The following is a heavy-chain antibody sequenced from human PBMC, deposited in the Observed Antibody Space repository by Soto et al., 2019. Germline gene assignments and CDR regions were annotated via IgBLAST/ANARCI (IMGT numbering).Heavy chain of an antibody. Sequence: SETLSLTCTVSGGSISSGGYYWSWIRQHPGKGLEWIGYIYYSGSTYYNPSLKSRVTISVDTSKNQFSLKLSSVTAADTAVYYCARETTVVTNDAFDIWGQGTMVTVSS. D-gene: IGHD4-17*01. CDR1: GGSISSGGYY. CDR2: IYYSGST. V-gene: IGHV4-31*03. CDR3: ARETTVVTNDAFDI. J-gene: IGHJ3*02.